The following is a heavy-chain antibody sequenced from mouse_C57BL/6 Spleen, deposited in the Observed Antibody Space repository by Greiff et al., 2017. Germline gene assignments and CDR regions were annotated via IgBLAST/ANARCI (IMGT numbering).Heavy chain of an antibody. CDR3: ARLRSNYVYFDY. CDR1: GFTFSDYY. Sequence: EVKLQESGGGLVQPGGSLKLSCAASGFTFSDYYMYWVRQTPEKRLEWVAYISNGGGSTYYPDTVKGRFTISRDNAKNTLYLQMSRLKSEDTAMYYCARLRSNYVYFDYWGQGTTLTVSS. J-gene: IGHJ2*01. CDR2: ISNGGGST. D-gene: IGHD2-5*01. V-gene: IGHV5-12*01.